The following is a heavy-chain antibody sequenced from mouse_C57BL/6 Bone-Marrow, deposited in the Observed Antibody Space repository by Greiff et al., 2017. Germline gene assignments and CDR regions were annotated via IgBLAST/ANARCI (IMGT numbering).Heavy chain of an antibody. CDR1: GFNIKDDY. Sequence: EVQLQQSGAELVRPGASVKLSCTASGFNIKDDYMHWVKQRPEQGLEWIGWIDPENGDTEYASKFQGKATITADTSSNTAYLQLSSLTSEDTAVYYCTLLRYPWFAYWGQGTLVTVSA. J-gene: IGHJ3*01. D-gene: IGHD1-1*01. CDR2: IDPENGDT. V-gene: IGHV14-4*01. CDR3: TLLRYPWFAY.